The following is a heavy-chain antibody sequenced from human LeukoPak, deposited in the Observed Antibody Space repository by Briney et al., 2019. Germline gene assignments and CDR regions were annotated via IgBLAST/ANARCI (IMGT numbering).Heavy chain of an antibody. J-gene: IGHJ4*02. D-gene: IGHD3-10*01. V-gene: IGHV3-21*01. CDR3: AKSGPMVRGTYPIWDYYFDY. Sequence: RSGGSLRLSCAASGFTFSSHGMSWVRQAPGKGLEWVSSISSSSSYIYYADSVKGRFTISRDNSKNTLYLQMNSLRAEDTAVYYCAKSGPMVRGTYPIWDYYFDYWGQGTLVTVSS. CDR2: ISSSSSYI. CDR1: GFTFSSHG.